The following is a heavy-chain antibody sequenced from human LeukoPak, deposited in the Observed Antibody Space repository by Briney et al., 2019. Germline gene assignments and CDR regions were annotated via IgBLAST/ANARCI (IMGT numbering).Heavy chain of an antibody. CDR3: AKGDSSGCYPLFDY. V-gene: IGHV3-30*18. Sequence: GGSLRLSCAASGFTFSSYGMHWVRQAPGKGLEWVAVISYDGSNKYYADSVKGRFTISRDNSKNTLYLQMNSLRAEDTAAYYCAKGDSSGCYPLFDYWGQGTLVTVSS. CDR2: ISYDGSNK. CDR1: GFTFSSYG. J-gene: IGHJ4*02. D-gene: IGHD3-22*01.